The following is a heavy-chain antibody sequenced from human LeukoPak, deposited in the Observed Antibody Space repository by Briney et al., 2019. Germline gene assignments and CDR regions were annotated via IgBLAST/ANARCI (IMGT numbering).Heavy chain of an antibody. V-gene: IGHV3-74*01. CDR1: GFTFSSYW. Sequence: GESLRLSCAASGFTFSSYWMHWVRQAPGKGLVWVSRINSDASSTSYADSVKGRFTISRDSSRNTLFLHMNTLRAEDTAIYYCAKDRTVGASYWYFDLWGRGTLVTVSS. J-gene: IGHJ2*01. CDR3: AKDRTVGASYWYFDL. D-gene: IGHD1-26*01. CDR2: INSDASST.